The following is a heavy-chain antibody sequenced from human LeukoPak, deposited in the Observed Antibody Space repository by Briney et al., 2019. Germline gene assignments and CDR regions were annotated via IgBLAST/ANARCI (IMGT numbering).Heavy chain of an antibody. CDR2: ISSSSSYI. J-gene: IGHJ4*02. D-gene: IGHD1-26*01. Sequence: GGSLRLSCAASGFTFSSNGMHWVRQAPGKGLEWVSSISSSSSYIYYADSVKGRFTISRDNAKNSLYLQMNSLRAEDTAVYYCARVIVGATGNWGQGTLVTVSS. CDR1: GFTFSSNG. CDR3: ARVIVGATGN. V-gene: IGHV3-21*01.